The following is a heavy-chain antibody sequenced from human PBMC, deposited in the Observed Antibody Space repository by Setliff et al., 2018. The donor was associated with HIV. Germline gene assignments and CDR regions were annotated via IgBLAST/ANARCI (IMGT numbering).Heavy chain of an antibody. D-gene: IGHD3-16*01. J-gene: IGHJ4*02. CDR2: VHNTDT. CDR1: KFSVSDSY. Sequence: PGGSLRLSCVASKFSVSDSYMGWGRQAPGKGLEWVSFVHNTDTYYANSVKGRFTISRDTSKTMVFLRMNSLRPEDSAMYYCVRGETYAHWPKGDYWGQGTLVTVSS. V-gene: IGHV3-53*01. CDR3: VRGETYAHWPKGDY.